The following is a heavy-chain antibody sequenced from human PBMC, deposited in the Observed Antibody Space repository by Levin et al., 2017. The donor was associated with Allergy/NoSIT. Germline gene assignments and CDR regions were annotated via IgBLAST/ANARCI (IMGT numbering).Heavy chain of an antibody. CDR1: GFTFSSYW. J-gene: IGHJ3*02. Sequence: GGSLRLSCAASGFTFSSYWMSGVRQAPGKGLEWVANIKQDGRENYYVDSVKGRFTISRDNAKNSLYLQMNSLRAEDTAVYYCARGPEGRDTDAFDIWGQGTMVTVSS. D-gene: IGHD1-14*01. CDR3: ARGPEGRDTDAFDI. CDR2: IKQDGREN. V-gene: IGHV3-7*04.